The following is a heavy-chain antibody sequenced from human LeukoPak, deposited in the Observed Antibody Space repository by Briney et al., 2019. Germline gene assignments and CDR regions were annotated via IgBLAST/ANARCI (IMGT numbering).Heavy chain of an antibody. D-gene: IGHD2-15*01. CDR1: GLTFGDYG. Sequence: GGSLRLSCAASGLTFGDYGMSWVRQAPGKGLEWVSGINWNGGSTGYADSVKGRFTISRDNAKNSLYLQMNSLRAEDTAFYYCAAQGYCSDGSCSWGQGTLVTVSS. J-gene: IGHJ5*02. CDR2: INWNGGST. V-gene: IGHV3-20*04. CDR3: AAQGYCSDGSCS.